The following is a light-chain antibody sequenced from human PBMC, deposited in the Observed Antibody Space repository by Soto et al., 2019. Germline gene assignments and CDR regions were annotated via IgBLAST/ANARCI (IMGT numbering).Light chain of an antibody. J-gene: IGLJ1*01. V-gene: IGLV2-14*01. CDR3: SSYTSSSTYV. CDR1: SSVIGGYNY. Sequence: QSVLTQPASVSGSPGQSITISCTGTSSVIGGYNYVSWYQQHPGKAPKLMIYEVSNRPSGVSNRFSGSKSGNTASLTISGLQAEDEADYYCSSYTSSSTYVFGTGTKGTVL. CDR2: EVS.